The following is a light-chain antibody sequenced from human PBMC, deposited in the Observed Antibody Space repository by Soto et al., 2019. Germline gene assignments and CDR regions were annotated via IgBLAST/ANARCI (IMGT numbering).Light chain of an antibody. Sequence: QSVLTQPPSRSGAPGQTVTISCTGSSSNIGAGYDVHWYQLLPGTAPKLLIYGNTNRPSGVPDRFSGSKSGTSASLAITGLRAEDEADYYCQSHDSSLNSWVFGGGTKLTVL. V-gene: IGLV1-40*01. CDR1: SSNIGAGYD. CDR3: QSHDSSLNSWV. J-gene: IGLJ3*02. CDR2: GNT.